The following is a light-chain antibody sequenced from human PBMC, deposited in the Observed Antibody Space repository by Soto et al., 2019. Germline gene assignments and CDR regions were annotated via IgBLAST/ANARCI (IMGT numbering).Light chain of an antibody. CDR3: QSYDSSLTVV. V-gene: IGLV1-40*01. Sequence: QSVLTQPPSVSGAPGQRVTISCTGSSSNSGAGYDVHWYQQFPGTTPKFLIYGNTNRPSGVPDRFSASKSGTSASLDITGLQAEDEAEYFCQSYDSSLTVVFGGGTKVTVL. CDR2: GNT. CDR1: SSNSGAGYD. J-gene: IGLJ2*01.